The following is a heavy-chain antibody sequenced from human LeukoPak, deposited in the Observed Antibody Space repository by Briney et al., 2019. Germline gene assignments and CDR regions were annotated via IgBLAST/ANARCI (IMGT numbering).Heavy chain of an antibody. V-gene: IGHV3-30*18. Sequence: GSLRLSCAASGLTFSSYGMHWVRQAPGKGLEWVAVISYDGSNKYYADSVKGRFTISRDNSKNTLYLQMNSLRAEDTAVYYCAKDYRRYCSSTSCQPFDYWGQGTLVTVSS. CDR3: AKDYRRYCSSTSCQPFDY. D-gene: IGHD2-2*01. CDR1: GLTFSSYG. CDR2: ISYDGSNK. J-gene: IGHJ4*02.